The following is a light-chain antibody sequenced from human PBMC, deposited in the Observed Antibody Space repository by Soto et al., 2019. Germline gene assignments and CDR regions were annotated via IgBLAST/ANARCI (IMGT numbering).Light chain of an antibody. CDR3: SSYTTSRAYV. V-gene: IGLV2-14*01. CDR1: SSDVGGYNY. Sequence: QSVLTQPPSASGSPGQSVTVSCTGTSSDVGGYNYVSWYQQQSGKAPKLMIHEVSNRLSGVSNRFSGSKSGNTASLTISGLQAEDEADYYCSSYTTSRAYVFGIGTKVTVL. J-gene: IGLJ1*01. CDR2: EVS.